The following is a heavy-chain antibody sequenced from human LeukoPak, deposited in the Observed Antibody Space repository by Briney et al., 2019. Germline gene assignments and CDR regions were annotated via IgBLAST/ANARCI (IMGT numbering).Heavy chain of an antibody. V-gene: IGHV4-31*03. D-gene: IGHD3-16*01. J-gene: IGHJ4*02. CDR3: ARDGGSLSWVY. Sequence: LSLPYTVSGRPNHRDGYLWRWIPRYRGGGGEWIGYIYYSGSTFHNPSLKSRVTISVDTSKNQFALKLSSVTAADTAVYYCARDGGSLSWVYWGQGTLVSVFS. CDR1: GRPNHRDGYL. CDR2: IYYSGST.